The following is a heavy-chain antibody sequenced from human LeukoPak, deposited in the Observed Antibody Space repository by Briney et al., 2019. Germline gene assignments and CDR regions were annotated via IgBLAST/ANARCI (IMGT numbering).Heavy chain of an antibody. J-gene: IGHJ4*02. D-gene: IGHD3-9*01. CDR3: ARGRHFDWLLFDC. CDR2: IYTSGST. V-gene: IGHV4-4*07. Sequence: SETLSLTCTVSGGSISGYFWSWIRQPAGKGLEWIGRIYTSGSTSYNPSLKSRVTMSADTSKNQFSLRLSSVTAADTAVYYCARGRHFDWLLFDCWGQGTLVTVSS. CDR1: GGSISGYF.